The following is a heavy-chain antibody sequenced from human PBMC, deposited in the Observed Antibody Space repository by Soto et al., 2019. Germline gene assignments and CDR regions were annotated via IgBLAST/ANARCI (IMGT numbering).Heavy chain of an antibody. J-gene: IGHJ6*02. V-gene: IGHV1-69*01. Sequence: VSCKAFGGTLSSHSFSWGGQAPWQGVYWMGGIIPIFGTANYAQKFQGRVTITADESTSTAYMELSSLRSEDTAVYYCARTRSAAGDPYYYYYGMDGWGQGTTVT. D-gene: IGHD6-13*01. CDR2: IIPIFGTA. CDR3: ARTRSAAGDPYYYYYGMDG. CDR1: GGTLSSHS.